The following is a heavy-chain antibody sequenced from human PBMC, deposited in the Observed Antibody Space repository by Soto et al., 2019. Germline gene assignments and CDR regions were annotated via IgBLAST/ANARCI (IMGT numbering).Heavy chain of an antibody. J-gene: IGHJ4*02. CDR3: ARQVPYYDILTGYDDYYFDY. Sequence: ASVKVSCKASGYTFTGYGISWVRQAPGQGLEWMGWISAYNGNTNYAQKLQGRVTMTTDTSTSTAYMELRSLRSDDTAVYYCARQVPYYDILTGYDDYYFDYWGQGTLVTVSS. V-gene: IGHV1-18*01. CDR1: GYTFTGYG. CDR2: ISAYNGNT. D-gene: IGHD3-9*01.